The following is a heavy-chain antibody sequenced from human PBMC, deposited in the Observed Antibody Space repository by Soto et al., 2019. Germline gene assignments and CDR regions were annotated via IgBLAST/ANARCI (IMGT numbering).Heavy chain of an antibody. CDR1: GYTFTSYG. D-gene: IGHD4-17*01. J-gene: IGHJ4*02. CDR2: ISAYNGST. Sequence: SVKVSCKASGYTFTSYGISWVRQAPGQGLEWMGWISAYNGSTNYAQKLQGRVTMTTDTSTSTVYMELSSLRSEDTAVYYCARLSPVTTGDSPDYWSQGTLDIVSS. V-gene: IGHV1-18*01. CDR3: ARLSPVTTGDSPDY.